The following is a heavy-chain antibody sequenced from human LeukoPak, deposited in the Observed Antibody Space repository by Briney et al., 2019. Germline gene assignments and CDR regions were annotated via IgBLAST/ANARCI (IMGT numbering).Heavy chain of an antibody. CDR1: GFNFKSYG. Sequence: GGSLILSCTTSGFNFKSYGMHWVRQAPGKGLGWVACLWNDGSTKFYGDSVKGRFPIYRDTSKNTLYLQMESLRGDDTAVYYCEKDESGALFDPWGQGTLVTVSS. CDR3: EKDESGALFDP. V-gene: IGHV3-30*02. J-gene: IGHJ5*02. D-gene: IGHD2-15*01. CDR2: LWNDGSTK.